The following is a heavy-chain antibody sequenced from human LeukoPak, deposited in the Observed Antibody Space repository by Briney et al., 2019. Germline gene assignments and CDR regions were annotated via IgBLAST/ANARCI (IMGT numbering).Heavy chain of an antibody. J-gene: IGHJ5*02. Sequence: SETLSLTCAVYGGSFSGYYWSWIRQPPGKGLEWIGEINHSGSTNYNPSLKSRVTISVDTSKNQFSLKLSSVTAADTAVYYCARNTLISKLNRFDPWGQGTLVTVSS. V-gene: IGHV4-34*01. CDR2: INHSGST. CDR3: ARNTLISKLNRFDP. CDR1: GGSFSGYY.